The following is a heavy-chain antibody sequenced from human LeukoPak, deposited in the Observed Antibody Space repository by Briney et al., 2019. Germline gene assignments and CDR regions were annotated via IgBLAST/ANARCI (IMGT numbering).Heavy chain of an antibody. CDR3: ARLTTAGIDY. J-gene: IGHJ4*02. CDR1: GYIFTSYW. Sequence: GAPLQISCKGSGYIFTSYWIGWVRQLRGKVLEWMGIIYPGDSDTRYSPSFRGQVTISADKSITTAFLQWSSLKASDTAMYYCARLTTAGIDYWGQGPLVTICS. D-gene: IGHD6-13*01. CDR2: IYPGDSDT. V-gene: IGHV5-51*01.